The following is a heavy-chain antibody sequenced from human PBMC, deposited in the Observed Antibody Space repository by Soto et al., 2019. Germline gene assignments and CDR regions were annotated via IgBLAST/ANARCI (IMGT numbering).Heavy chain of an antibody. CDR2: ISGGGTST. J-gene: IGHJ4*02. Sequence: PGGSLRLSCAASGFTFNNFGINWVRQAPGKGLECVSAISGGGTSTSYADSVKGRFTISRDNSKNTLYLQMNSLRADDTAVYYCAKEYSSRKKEGYFFDYWGQGTLVTVSS. CDR3: AKEYSSRKKEGYFFDY. D-gene: IGHD6-13*01. CDR1: GFTFNNFG. V-gene: IGHV3-23*01.